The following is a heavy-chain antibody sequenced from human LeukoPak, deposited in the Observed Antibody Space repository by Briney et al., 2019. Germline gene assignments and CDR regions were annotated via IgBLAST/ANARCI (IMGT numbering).Heavy chain of an antibody. D-gene: IGHD2-2*01. CDR3: ARDRRYCSSTSCAPGGWFDP. CDR1: GGTFSSYA. CDR2: INPNSGGT. Sequence: ASVKVSCKASGGTFSSYAISWVRQAPGQGLEWMGWINPNSGGTNYAQKFQGWVTMTRDTSISTAYMELSRLRSDDTAVYYCARDRRYCSSTSCAPGGWFDPWGQGTLVTVSS. J-gene: IGHJ5*02. V-gene: IGHV1-2*04.